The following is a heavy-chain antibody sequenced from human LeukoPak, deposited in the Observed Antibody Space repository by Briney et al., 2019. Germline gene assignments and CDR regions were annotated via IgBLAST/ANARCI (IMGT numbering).Heavy chain of an antibody. Sequence: GGSLRLSCAASGFIFSDYGMHWVRQAPGKGLEWVTFITYDGNNKYYTDSVKGRFTISRDISKNTLYLQMNSLRPEDTAVYYCARAWFSPRDGYNYWDYFDYWGQGTLVTVSS. CDR1: GFIFSDYG. CDR3: ARAWFSPRDGYNYWDYFDY. D-gene: IGHD5-24*01. V-gene: IGHV3-30*19. J-gene: IGHJ4*02. CDR2: ITYDGNNK.